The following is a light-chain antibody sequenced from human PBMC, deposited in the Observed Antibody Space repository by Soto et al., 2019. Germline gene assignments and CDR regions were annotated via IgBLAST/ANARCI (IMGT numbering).Light chain of an antibody. CDR2: GAS. V-gene: IGKV3-20*01. CDR1: QSVSSSY. Sequence: EIVLTQSPGTLSLSPGERATLSCRASQSVSSSYLAWYQQKPGQAPRLLIYGASSRATGIPDRFSGSGSGTDFTITISRLETEDCAVYYCQQYGSSPLTFGGGTKVEIK. CDR3: QQYGSSPLT. J-gene: IGKJ4*01.